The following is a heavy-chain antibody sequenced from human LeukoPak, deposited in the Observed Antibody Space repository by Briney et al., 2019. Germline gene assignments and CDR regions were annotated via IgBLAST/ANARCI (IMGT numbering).Heavy chain of an antibody. V-gene: IGHV1-69*13. CDR3: ASIMYYYDSSGYHGEYYFDY. D-gene: IGHD3-22*01. Sequence: ASVKVSCKASGGTFSSYAISWVRQAPGQGLEWMGGIIPIFGTANYAQKFQGRVTITADESTSTAYMELSSLRSEDTAVYHCASIMYYYDSSGYHGEYYFDYWGQGTLVTVSS. CDR1: GGTFSSYA. CDR2: IIPIFGTA. J-gene: IGHJ4*02.